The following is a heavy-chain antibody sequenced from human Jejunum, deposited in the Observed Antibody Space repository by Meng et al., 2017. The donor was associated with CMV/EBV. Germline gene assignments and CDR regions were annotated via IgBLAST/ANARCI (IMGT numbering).Heavy chain of an antibody. CDR2: IKPDGSET. Sequence: CAASGFSFSTYWMSGVRQAPGKGLEWVTNIKPDGSETYYVDSVKCRLTISRDDAKNSLYLQMNSLRAEDTGVYFCARDRYGGTDYWGQGTLVTVSS. CDR1: GFSFSTYW. J-gene: IGHJ4*02. D-gene: IGHD4-23*01. CDR3: ARDRYGGTDY. V-gene: IGHV3-7*01.